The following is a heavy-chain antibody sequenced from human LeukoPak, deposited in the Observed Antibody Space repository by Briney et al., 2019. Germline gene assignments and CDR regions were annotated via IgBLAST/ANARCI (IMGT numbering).Heavy chain of an antibody. CDR1: GYTFTSYD. Sequence: ASVKVSCKASGYTFTSYDINWVRQATGQGLGWMGWMNPNSGNTGYAQKFQGRVTMTRNTSISTAYMELSSLRSEDTAVYYCARGDSYYYDSSGTPGSNYWGQGTLVTVSS. CDR3: ARGDSYYYDSSGTPGSNY. V-gene: IGHV1-8*01. D-gene: IGHD3-22*01. CDR2: MNPNSGNT. J-gene: IGHJ4*02.